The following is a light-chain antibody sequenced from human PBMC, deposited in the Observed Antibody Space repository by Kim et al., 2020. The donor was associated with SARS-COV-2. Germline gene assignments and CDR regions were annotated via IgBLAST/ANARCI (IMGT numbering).Light chain of an antibody. CDR1: QSVFYTSNNKNY. V-gene: IGKV4-1*01. CDR3: QQFYSYPWT. Sequence: DIVMTQSPDSLAVSLGERATINCKSSQSVFYTSNNKNYLAWYQQKPGQPPKLLIYWASTRESGVPDRFTGSGSGTDFTLTISSLQAEDVAVYFCQQFYSYPWTFGQGTKVEIK. J-gene: IGKJ1*01. CDR2: WAS.